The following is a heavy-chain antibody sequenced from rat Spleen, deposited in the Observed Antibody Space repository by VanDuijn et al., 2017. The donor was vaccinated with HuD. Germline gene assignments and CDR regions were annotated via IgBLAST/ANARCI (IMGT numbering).Heavy chain of an antibody. D-gene: IGHD1-9*01. Sequence: EVQLVESDGGLVQPGRSLKLSCVALGFTFSDYGMAWVRQAPTKGLEWVATISYDGSSTYYRDSVKGRFTISRDNAKSTLYLQMGSLRSEDTATYYCVNTYYGYWFGYWGQGTLVTVSS. CDR2: ISYDGSST. J-gene: IGHJ3*01. CDR1: GFTFSDYG. CDR3: VNTYYGYWFGY. V-gene: IGHV5-29*01.